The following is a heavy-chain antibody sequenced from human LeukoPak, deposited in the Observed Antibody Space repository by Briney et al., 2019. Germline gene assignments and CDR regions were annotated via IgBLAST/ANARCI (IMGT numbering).Heavy chain of an antibody. J-gene: IGHJ4*02. CDR2: IYPDDSDT. D-gene: IGHD2-15*01. V-gene: IGHV5-51*01. CDR3: ARHREGYCTGGNCYSGGDY. CDR1: GYSFTNYW. Sequence: GESLKISCKGSGYSFTNYWIGWVRQMPGRGLEWMGIIYPDDSDTRYSPSFQGQVTTSADKSISTAYLQWSSLKASDTAMYYCARHREGYCTGGNCYSGGDYWGQGTLVTVSS.